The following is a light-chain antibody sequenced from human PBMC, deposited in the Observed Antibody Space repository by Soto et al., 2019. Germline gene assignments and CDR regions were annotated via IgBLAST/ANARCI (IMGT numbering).Light chain of an antibody. V-gene: IGLV1-51*01. CDR2: DND. CDR3: GAWDNSLTVVV. Sequence: QSVLTQPPSVSGAPGQRVTISCTGSSSNLGAGFDVHWYQQFPGTAPKLLIYDNDKRPSGIPDRFSGSKSGTSATLGITGLQTGDEADYYCGAWDNSLTVVVFGGGTQLTVL. J-gene: IGLJ2*01. CDR1: SSNLGAGFD.